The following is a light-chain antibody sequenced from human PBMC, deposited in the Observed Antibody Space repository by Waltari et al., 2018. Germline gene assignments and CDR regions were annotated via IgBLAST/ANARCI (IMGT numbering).Light chain of an antibody. V-gene: IGLV2-23*02. CDR3: CSSGGSITFAV. Sequence: SALTQPASVSGSPEQSIAIPCTRTSSDVVGYALVSWYQQYPGKAPTLIILEVTRRPPGVSDRFYGSKSGNTASLTISGLLPEDEADYYCCSSGGSITFAVFGAGTKVTVL. CDR2: EVT. J-gene: IGLJ1*01. CDR1: SSDVVGYAL.